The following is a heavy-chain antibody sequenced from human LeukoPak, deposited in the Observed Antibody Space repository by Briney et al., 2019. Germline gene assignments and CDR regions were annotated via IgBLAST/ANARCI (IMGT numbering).Heavy chain of an antibody. CDR2: MNPNSGNT. J-gene: IGHJ6*03. CDR3: AKGVGATTGPYYYYMDV. Sequence: GASVKVSCKASGYTFTGYYMHWVRQAPGQGLEWMGWMNPNSGNTGYAQKFQGRVTMTRNTSISTAYMELSSLRSEDTAVYYCAKGVGATTGPYYYYMDVWGKGTTVTISS. CDR1: GYTFTGYY. V-gene: IGHV1-8*02. D-gene: IGHD1-26*01.